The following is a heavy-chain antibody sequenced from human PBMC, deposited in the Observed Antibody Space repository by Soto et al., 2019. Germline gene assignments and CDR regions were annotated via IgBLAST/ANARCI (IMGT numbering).Heavy chain of an antibody. D-gene: IGHD3-10*01. V-gene: IGHV4-39*01. J-gene: IGHJ4*02. CDR3: AIRITMVRGVIMNDY. CDR1: GGSISISSYY. CDR2: IYYSGST. Sequence: AETLCLTCTVSGGSISISSYYWGWIRQPPGKGLEWIGSIYYSGSTYYNPSLKSRVTISVDTSKNQFSLKLSSVTAADTAVYYCAIRITMVRGVIMNDYWGQGTLVTVSS.